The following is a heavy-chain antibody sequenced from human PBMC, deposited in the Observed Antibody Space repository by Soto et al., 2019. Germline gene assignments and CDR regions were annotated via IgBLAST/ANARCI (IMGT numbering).Heavy chain of an antibody. Sequence: ELQLVESGGGLVQPGGSLRLSCAASGFTFSSYWMHWVRQAPGKGLVWVSRIDSDGSSTTYADSVKGRFTISRDNAKNTLYLQMNSLSAEDTAVYYCARYSRSSAGYYFGMDVWGQGTTVTVSS. CDR3: ARYSRSSAGYYFGMDV. V-gene: IGHV3-74*01. D-gene: IGHD6-6*01. J-gene: IGHJ6*02. CDR1: GFTFSSYW. CDR2: IDSDGSST.